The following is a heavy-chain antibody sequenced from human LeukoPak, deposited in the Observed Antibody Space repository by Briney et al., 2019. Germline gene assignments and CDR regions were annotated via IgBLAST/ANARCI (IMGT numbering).Heavy chain of an antibody. J-gene: IGHJ3*02. Sequence: GESLKISCKGSGYNFTSYWIGWVRQMPGKGLEWMGIIYPGHSDTRYSPSFKGQVTISADKSISTAYLQWSSLKASETAMYYCARQGYSGRFYAFDIWGQGTMVTVSS. CDR2: IYPGHSDT. V-gene: IGHV5-51*01. CDR1: GYNFTSYW. D-gene: IGHD5-12*01. CDR3: ARQGYSGRFYAFDI.